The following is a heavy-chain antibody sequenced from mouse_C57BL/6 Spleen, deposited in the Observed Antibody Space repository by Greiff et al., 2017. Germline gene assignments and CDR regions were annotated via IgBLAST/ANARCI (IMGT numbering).Heavy chain of an antibody. CDR2: IDPETGGT. V-gene: IGHV1-15*01. CDR3: TRRVYGSSYWYFDV. D-gene: IGHD1-1*01. CDR1: GYTFTDYE. J-gene: IGHJ1*03. Sequence: QVQLQQSGAELVRPGASVTLSCKASGYTFTDYEMHWVKQTPVHGLEWIGAIDPETGGTAYNQKFKGKAILTADKSSSTAYMALRSLTSEDSAVYYCTRRVYGSSYWYFDVWGTGTTVTVSS.